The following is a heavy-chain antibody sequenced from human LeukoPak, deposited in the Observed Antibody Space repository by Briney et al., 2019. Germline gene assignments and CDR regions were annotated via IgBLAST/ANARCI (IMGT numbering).Heavy chain of an antibody. D-gene: IGHD6-13*01. V-gene: IGHV3-23*01. CDR1: GFTFTRYA. J-gene: IGHJ4*02. CDR2: ITGYGGDT. Sequence: GGSLRLSCAASGFTFTRYAMSWVRQAPGKGLEWVSAITGYGGDTYYADSVKGRFTISRDNSKNTLYLQMNSLRAEDTAIYYCAKDASSSWYGRFDYWGQGTLVTVSS. CDR3: AKDASSSWYGRFDY.